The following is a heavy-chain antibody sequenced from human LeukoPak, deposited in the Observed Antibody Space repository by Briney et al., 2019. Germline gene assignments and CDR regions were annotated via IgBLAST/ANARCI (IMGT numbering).Heavy chain of an antibody. J-gene: IGHJ4*02. CDR1: GFTFSNYA. D-gene: IGHD6-13*01. CDR3: AKVSSSWYLRQYYFDY. V-gene: IGHV3-23*01. Sequence: PGGSLRLSCAASGFTFSNYAISWVRQAPGKGLEWVSSISPSNISSYYADSVRGRFTISRDNSKNTLYLQMNSLRAEDTAVYYCAKVSSSWYLRQYYFDYWGQGTLVTVSS. CDR2: ISPSNISS.